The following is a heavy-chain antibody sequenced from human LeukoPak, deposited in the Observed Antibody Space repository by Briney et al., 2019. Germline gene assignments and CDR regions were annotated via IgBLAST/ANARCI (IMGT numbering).Heavy chain of an antibody. CDR2: ISGSGGST. J-gene: IGHJ5*02. V-gene: IGHV3-23*01. D-gene: IGHD4-17*01. CDR3: AKESTVTPGNVNWFDT. CDR1: GFTFSIYA. Sequence: GGSLRLSCAASGFTFSIYAMTWVRQAPGKGLEWVSTISGSGGSTYYADSVKGRFTISRDNSKNTPYLQMNRLRAEDTAVYYCAKESTVTPGNVNWFDTWGQGTLVTVSS.